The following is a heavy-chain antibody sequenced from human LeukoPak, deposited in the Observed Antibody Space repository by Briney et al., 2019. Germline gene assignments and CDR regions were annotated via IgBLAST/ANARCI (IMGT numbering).Heavy chain of an antibody. D-gene: IGHD6-19*01. Sequence: PSETLSLTCTVSGGSVSSGSYYWSWIRQPPGKGLEWIGHIYYSGSTNYNPSLKSRVTISVDTSKNQFSLKLSSVTAADTAVYYCARDRRSIGYSSGWYFDYWGQGTLVTVSS. J-gene: IGHJ4*02. CDR3: ARDRRSIGYSSGWYFDY. CDR1: GGSVSSGSYY. V-gene: IGHV4-61*01. CDR2: IYYSGST.